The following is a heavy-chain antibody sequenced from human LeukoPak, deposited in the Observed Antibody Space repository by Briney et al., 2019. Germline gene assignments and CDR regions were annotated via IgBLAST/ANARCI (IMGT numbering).Heavy chain of an antibody. J-gene: IGHJ4*02. CDR1: GFTVSSNS. D-gene: IGHD2-15*01. V-gene: IGHV3-53*01. CDR2: IYSDNT. Sequence: GGSLRLACTVSGFTVSSNSMSWVRQAPGKGLEWVSFIYSDNTHYSDSVKGRFTISRDNSKNTLYLQMNSLRAEDTAVYYCARRAGAYSHPYDYWGQGTLVTVSS. CDR3: ARRAGAYSHPYDY.